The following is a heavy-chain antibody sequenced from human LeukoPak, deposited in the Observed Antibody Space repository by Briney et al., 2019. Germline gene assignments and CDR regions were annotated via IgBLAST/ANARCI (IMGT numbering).Heavy chain of an antibody. J-gene: IGHJ4*02. V-gene: IGHV3-7*01. D-gene: IGHD2-2*01. CDR2: IKYDGSAK. Sequence: PGGSLRLSCAASGFTFSSYWMTWVRQPPGKGLEWVANIKYDGSAKYYGESVKGRFTISRDKTKNSLHLQMDSLRAEDTAVYYCARVIVLVEGASDHFDYWGQGTPATVHS. CDR3: ARVIVLVEGASDHFDY. CDR1: GFTFSSYW.